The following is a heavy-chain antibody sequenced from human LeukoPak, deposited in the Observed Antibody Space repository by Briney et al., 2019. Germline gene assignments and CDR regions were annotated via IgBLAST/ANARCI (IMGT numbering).Heavy chain of an antibody. CDR1: GSSISHSC. D-gene: IGHD6-13*01. Sequence: PSETLSPTCTVSGSSISHSCWSLIRPPPGKGLGLSGNIYYSGSSNYNPSLKGRVTIPVDTSKNQFSLTLSSVTAADTAVYYCARGDSSSWTYYYYYYIYAWGKGNTVTVSS. V-gene: IGHV4-59*01. CDR3: ARGDSSSWTYYYYYYIYA. J-gene: IGHJ6*03. CDR2: IYYSGSS.